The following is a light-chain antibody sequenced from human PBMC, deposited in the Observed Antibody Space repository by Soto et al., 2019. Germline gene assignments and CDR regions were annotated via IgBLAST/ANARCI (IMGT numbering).Light chain of an antibody. V-gene: IGKV1-5*01. J-gene: IGKJ2*01. Sequence: DIQMTQSPSTLSASVGDRVTITCRASQSISNRLAWYHQKPGKTPNLLIYDASTLRNGVPSRFSGRGSGTEFTLTISSLQPDDFATYYCQQYDSHPYTFGQGTKVDIK. CDR3: QQYDSHPYT. CDR2: DAS. CDR1: QSISNR.